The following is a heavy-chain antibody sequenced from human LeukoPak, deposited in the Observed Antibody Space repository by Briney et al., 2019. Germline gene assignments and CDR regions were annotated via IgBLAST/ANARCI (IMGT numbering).Heavy chain of an antibody. D-gene: IGHD6-13*01. Sequence: GGSLRLSCTASGFTFGDYAMSWFRQAPGKGLVWVSRIHSDGSITAYADSVKGRFTISRDNAKNTLYLQMNSLRPEDTAVYYCASPGKAAAEGGQGTLVTVSS. CDR2: IHSDGSIT. CDR1: GFTFGDYA. CDR3: ASPGKAAAE. J-gene: IGHJ4*02. V-gene: IGHV3-74*01.